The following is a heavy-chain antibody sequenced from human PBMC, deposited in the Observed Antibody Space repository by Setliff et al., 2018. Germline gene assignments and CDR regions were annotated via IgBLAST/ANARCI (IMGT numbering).Heavy chain of an antibody. CDR1: GYTFISYA. D-gene: IGHD2-21*01. J-gene: IGHJ4*02. V-gene: IGHV1-3*03. CDR2: INPASGNT. CDR3: ARGYCDGIGCPAPLYYFDS. Sequence: ASVKVSCKAPGYTFISYALHWVRQAPGQRLQWMGWINPASGNTKYSQEFQDRVTFTRDTFAETAYMELRSLTSDDMAVYYCARGYCDGIGCPAPLYYFDSWGQGTLVTVSS.